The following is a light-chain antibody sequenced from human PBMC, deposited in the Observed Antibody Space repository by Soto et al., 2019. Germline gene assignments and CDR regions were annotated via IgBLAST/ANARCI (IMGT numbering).Light chain of an antibody. Sequence: DIQMTQSPSSLSASVGDRVTITCRASQSISGYLNWYQQKPGKAPNLLIYAASSLQSGVPSSFSGSGSGTDYALTISRLQPEDFAAYYCQQSCSTPITFGEGTRLE. CDR1: QSISGY. CDR3: QQSCSTPIT. V-gene: IGKV1-39*01. J-gene: IGKJ5*01. CDR2: AAS.